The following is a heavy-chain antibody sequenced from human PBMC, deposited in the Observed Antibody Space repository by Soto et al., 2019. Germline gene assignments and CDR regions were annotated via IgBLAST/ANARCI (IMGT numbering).Heavy chain of an antibody. CDR3: AIIQLEQKTESYYGMEV. D-gene: IGHD5-18*01. CDR1: GLSFSGYY. CDR2: INHSGST. V-gene: IGHV4-34*01. Sequence: PSDTLSLTCSCYGLSFSGYYWSLMRQPPVKGLEWIGEINHSGSTNYNPSLKGRVTISVDTYKNQFSLTLSSVTAADTDVYYCAIIQLEQKTESYYGMEVWGTGHTVNVS. J-gene: IGHJ6*04.